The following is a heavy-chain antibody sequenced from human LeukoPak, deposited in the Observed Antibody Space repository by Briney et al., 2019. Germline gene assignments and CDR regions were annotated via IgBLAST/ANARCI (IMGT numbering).Heavy chain of an antibody. CDR3: AANSTVDTAMGTFDY. Sequence: PSETLSLTCAVYGGSFSGYYWSWIRQPPGEGLEWIGEINHSGSTNYNPSLKSRVTISVDTSKNQFSLKLSSVTAADTAVYYCAANSTVDTAMGTFDYWGQGTLVTVSS. CDR1: GGSFSGYY. V-gene: IGHV4-34*01. CDR2: INHSGST. J-gene: IGHJ4*02. D-gene: IGHD5-18*01.